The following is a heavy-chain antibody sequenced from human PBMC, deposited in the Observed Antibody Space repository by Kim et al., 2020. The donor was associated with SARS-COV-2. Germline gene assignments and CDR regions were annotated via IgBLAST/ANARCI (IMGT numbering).Heavy chain of an antibody. J-gene: IGHJ4*02. CDR2: FDPEDGET. D-gene: IGHD5-12*01. V-gene: IGHV1-24*01. CDR3: ATYVEWLRFPYFDY. Sequence: ASVKVSCKVSGYTLTELSMHWVRQAPGKGLEWMGGFDPEDGETIYAQKFQGRVTMTEDTSTDTAYMELSSLRSEDTAVYYCATYVEWLRFPYFDYWGQGTLVTVSS. CDR1: GYTLTELS.